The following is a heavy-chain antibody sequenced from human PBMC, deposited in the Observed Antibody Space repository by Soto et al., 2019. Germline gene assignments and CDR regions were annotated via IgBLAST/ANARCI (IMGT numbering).Heavy chain of an antibody. CDR2: IYSSGST. D-gene: IGHD2-15*01. Sequence: SENMSLTCTVSGGSISSGDYHWSWIRQPEGKGLEWIGYIYSSGSTYYNQSLKSRVTISVDTSKNQFSLKLSSVTAADTAVYYCARAGLSGVVGLHCDYWGQGILLTGLL. V-gene: IGHV4-30-4*01. CDR1: GGSISSGDYH. J-gene: IGHJ4*02. CDR3: ARAGLSGVVGLHCDY.